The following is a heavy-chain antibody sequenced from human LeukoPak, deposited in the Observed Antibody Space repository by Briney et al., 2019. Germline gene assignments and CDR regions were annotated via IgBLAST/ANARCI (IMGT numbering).Heavy chain of an antibody. J-gene: IGHJ6*02. Sequence: GESLKISCKGSGYSFTSYWIGWVRQMPGKGLEWMGIIYPGDSDTRYSPSFQGQVTISADKSISTAYLQWSSLKASDTALYYCASAHSSSSAIPSGAYYYGKDVWGQGTTVTVSS. CDR3: ASAHSSSSAIPSGAYYYGKDV. V-gene: IGHV5-51*01. CDR2: IYPGDSDT. D-gene: IGHD6-6*01. CDR1: GYSFTSYW.